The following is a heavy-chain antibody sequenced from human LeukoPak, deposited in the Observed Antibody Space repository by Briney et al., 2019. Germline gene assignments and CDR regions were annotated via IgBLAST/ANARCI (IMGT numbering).Heavy chain of an antibody. D-gene: IGHD3-10*01. J-gene: IGHJ4*02. V-gene: IGHV1-69*13. CDR3: ARDRFGFGELLLYYLDY. CDR1: GGTFSSYA. CDR2: IIPIFGTA. Sequence: ASVKVSCKASGGTFSSYAISWVRQAPGQGLEWMGGIIPIFGTANYAQKFQGRVTITADESTSTAYMELSSLRSEDTAVYYCARDRFGFGELLLYYLDYWGQGTLSPSPQ.